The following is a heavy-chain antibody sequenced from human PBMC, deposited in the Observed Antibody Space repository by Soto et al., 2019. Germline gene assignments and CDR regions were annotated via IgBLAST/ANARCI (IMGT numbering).Heavy chain of an antibody. V-gene: IGHV3-21*01. CDR1: GFTFSSYS. CDR2: ISSSSSYI. CDR3: ARDLYCSGGSCYSGMDV. Sequence: GGSLRLSCAASGFTFSSYSMNWVRQAPGKGLEWVSSISSSSSYIYYADSVKGRFTISRDSAKNSLYLQMNSLRAEDTAVYYCARDLYCSGGSCYSGMDVWGQGTTVTVSS. D-gene: IGHD2-15*01. J-gene: IGHJ6*02.